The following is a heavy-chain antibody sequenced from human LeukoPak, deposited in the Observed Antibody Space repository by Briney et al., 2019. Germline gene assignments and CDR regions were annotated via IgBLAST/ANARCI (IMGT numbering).Heavy chain of an antibody. CDR3: ARFHGSSWYSYNWFDP. J-gene: IGHJ5*02. CDR1: GGSFSGYY. V-gene: IGHV4-34*01. D-gene: IGHD6-13*01. Sequence: SETLSLTCAVYGGSFSGYYWSWIRQPPGKGLGWIGEINHSGSTNYNPSLKSRVTISVDTSKNQFSLKLSSVTAADTAVYYCARFHGSSWYSYNWFDPWGQGTLVTVSS. CDR2: INHSGST.